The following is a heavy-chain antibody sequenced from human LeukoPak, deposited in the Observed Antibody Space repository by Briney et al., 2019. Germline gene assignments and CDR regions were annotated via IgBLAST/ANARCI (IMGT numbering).Heavy chain of an antibody. J-gene: IGHJ4*02. Sequence: SETLSLTCDVSGVSISGTNYYWGWLRQPPGMGLEWIGSIHYRLPTFYNPLLKSRVTISVDTSKNQLSLRLRSVTAADTPVSLCARQEEEVGYNAKTPDYWGQGTLATVSS. CDR1: GVSISGTNYY. CDR2: IHYRLPT. V-gene: IGHV4-39*01. D-gene: IGHD5-24*01. CDR3: ARQEEEVGYNAKTPDY.